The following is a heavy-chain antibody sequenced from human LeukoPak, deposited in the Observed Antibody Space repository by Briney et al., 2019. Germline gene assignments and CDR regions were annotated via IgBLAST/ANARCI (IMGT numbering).Heavy chain of an antibody. D-gene: IGHD3-3*01. CDR2: IRSKAYGGTT. V-gene: IGHV3-49*04. CDR1: GLTFINAW. CDR3: TRDNLRNYDFWSGYFLSGGWFDP. J-gene: IGHJ5*02. Sequence: GGSLRLSCEVSGLTFINAWMTWVRQAPGKGLEWVGFIRSKAYGGTTEYAASVKGRFTISRDDSKSIAYLQMNSLKTEDTAVYYCTRDNLRNYDFWSGYFLSGGWFDPWGQGTLVTVSS.